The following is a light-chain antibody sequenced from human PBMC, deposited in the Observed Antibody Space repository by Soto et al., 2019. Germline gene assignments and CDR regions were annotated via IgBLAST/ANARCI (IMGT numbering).Light chain of an antibody. V-gene: IGKV1-5*03. CDR1: QTVSRW. CDR3: QQFHSFPIT. J-gene: IGKJ5*01. CDR2: KAS. Sequence: DIQMTQSPSSLSASVGDRVTITCRASQTVSRWVAWYQQKPGKAPQLLIEKASTLESGVPSRFSGSGSGTDFTLTINSLQPEDYATYYCQQFHSFPITFGQGTRLEIK.